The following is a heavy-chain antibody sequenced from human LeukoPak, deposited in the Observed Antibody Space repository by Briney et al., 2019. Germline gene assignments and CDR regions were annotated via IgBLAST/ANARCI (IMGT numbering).Heavy chain of an antibody. CDR2: IDPSDSYT. D-gene: IGHD3-10*01. J-gene: IGHJ4*02. Sequence: GEPLKISFKGSGYRFTSYWISWVRPMPGKGLEWMGRIDPSDSYTNYSPSFQGHVTISADKSISTAYLQWSSLKASDTAMYYCALNGGSGLPDFDYWGQGTLVTVSS. V-gene: IGHV5-10-1*01. CDR3: ALNGGSGLPDFDY. CDR1: GYRFTSYW.